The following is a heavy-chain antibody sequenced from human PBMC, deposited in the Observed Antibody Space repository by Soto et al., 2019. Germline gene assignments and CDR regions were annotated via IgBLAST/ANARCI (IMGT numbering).Heavy chain of an antibody. CDR2: ISAAGDP. CDR3: ARTDRDFYGLDV. CDR1: GFTFRNYD. V-gene: IGHV3-13*05. Sequence: EVQLVESGGGLVQPGGSLRLSCEASGFTFRNYDMQWVRQGTGKGLEWVSGISAAGDPDYADSVEGRFTISRENAQNSFFLQMNSLRAGDTAVYYCARTDRDFYGLDVWGQGTTVIVSS. J-gene: IGHJ6*02.